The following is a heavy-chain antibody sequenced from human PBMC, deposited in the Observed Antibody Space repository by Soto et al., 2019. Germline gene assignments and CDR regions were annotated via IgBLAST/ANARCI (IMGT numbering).Heavy chain of an antibody. J-gene: IGHJ3*02. D-gene: IGHD3-3*01. CDR1: SGSISSSNW. Sequence: QVQLQESGPGLVKPSGTLSLTCAVSSGSISSSNWWSWVRQPPGKGLEWIGEIYHSGSTNYNPSLKSRVTISVDKSKNQFSLKLSSVTAADTAVYYCVRDFGAAATGWAFDIWGQGTMVTVSS. CDR3: VRDFGAAATGWAFDI. V-gene: IGHV4-4*02. CDR2: IYHSGST.